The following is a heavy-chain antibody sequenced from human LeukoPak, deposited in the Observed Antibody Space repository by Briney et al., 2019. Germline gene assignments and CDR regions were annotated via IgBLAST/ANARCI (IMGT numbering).Heavy chain of an antibody. Sequence: GGSLRLSCAASGFTFSSYAMHWVRQAPGKGLEWVAVISYDGSNKYYADSVKGRFTISRDNSKNTLYLQMNSLRAEDTAVYYCAKKGLYSVNNWFDPWGQGTLVTVSS. CDR1: GFTFSSYA. CDR2: ISYDGSNK. D-gene: IGHD6-13*01. J-gene: IGHJ5*02. CDR3: AKKGLYSVNNWFDP. V-gene: IGHV3-30*04.